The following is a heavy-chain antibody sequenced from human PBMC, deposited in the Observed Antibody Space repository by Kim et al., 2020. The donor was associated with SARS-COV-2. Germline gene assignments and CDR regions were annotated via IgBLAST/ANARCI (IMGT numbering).Heavy chain of an antibody. CDR2: IIPIFGTA. CDR3: ARNVLDAAKYYYGSGSYSGYDGPFNWFDP. V-gene: IGHV1-69*13. J-gene: IGHJ5*02. Sequence: SVKVSCKASGGTFSSYAISWVRQAPGQGLEWMGGIIPIFGTANYAQKFQGRVTITADESTSTAYMELSSLRSEDTAVYYCARNVLDAAKYYYGSGSYSGYDGPFNWFDPWGQGTLVTVSS. CDR1: GGTFSSYA. D-gene: IGHD3-10*01.